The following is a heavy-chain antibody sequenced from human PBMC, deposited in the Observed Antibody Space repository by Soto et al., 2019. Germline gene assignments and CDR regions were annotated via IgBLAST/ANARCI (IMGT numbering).Heavy chain of an antibody. V-gene: IGHV1-69*13. CDR1: GGTFSSYA. CDR3: ARDTRHYYGSGSHYPLPAPRPNYNYYGMDV. J-gene: IGHJ6*02. Sequence: GASVKVSCKASGGTFSSYAISWVRQAPGQGLEWMGGISPIFGTANYAQKFQGRVTITADESTSTAYMELRSLRSEDTAVYYCARDTRHYYGSGSHYPLPAPRPNYNYYGMDVWGQGTTVTVSS. CDR2: ISPIFGTA. D-gene: IGHD3-10*01.